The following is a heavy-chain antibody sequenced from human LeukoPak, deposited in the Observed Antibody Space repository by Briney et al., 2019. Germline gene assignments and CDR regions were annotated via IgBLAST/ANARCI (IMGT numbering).Heavy chain of an antibody. D-gene: IGHD5-12*01. V-gene: IGHV4-34*01. CDR1: GGSFTGYY. CDR3: ARGYIVAKTDYFDY. CDR2: INPSGST. Sequence: SETLSLTCAVYGGSFTGYYMSWIRQPPGKGLEWIGEINPSGSTTYNPSLKSRVTISVDKSNNQFSLKLSSVTAADTAVYYCARGYIVAKTDYFDYWGQGTLVTVSS. J-gene: IGHJ4*02.